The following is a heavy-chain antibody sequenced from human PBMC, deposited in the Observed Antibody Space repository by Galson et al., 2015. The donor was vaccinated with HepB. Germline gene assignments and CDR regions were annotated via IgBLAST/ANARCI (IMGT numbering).Heavy chain of an antibody. Sequence: SVKVSCKASGGIFSNYDISWVRQAPGQGLEWMGGITPIFGAANYAQKFQGRVTITADESTSTAYMELRSLRSDDTAVYYCARDSSYTYWGQGSLVTVSP. V-gene: IGHV1-69*13. D-gene: IGHD1-26*01. J-gene: IGHJ4*02. CDR3: ARDSSYTY. CDR1: GGIFSNYD. CDR2: ITPIFGAA.